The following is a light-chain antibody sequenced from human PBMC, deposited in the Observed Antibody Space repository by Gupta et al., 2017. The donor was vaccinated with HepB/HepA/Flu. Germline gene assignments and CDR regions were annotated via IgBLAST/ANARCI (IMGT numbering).Light chain of an antibody. J-gene: IGLJ2*01. CDR2: GKN. CDR3: NSRDSSGNHVV. V-gene: IGLV3-19*01. CDR1: SLRSYY. Sequence: SSELTQDPDVSVALGQTVRITCQEDSLRSYYASWYQQKPGQAPVLVIYGKNNRPSGIPDRFSGSSSGNTASLTFTGAQAEDEADYYCNSRDSSGNHVVFGGWTKLTVL.